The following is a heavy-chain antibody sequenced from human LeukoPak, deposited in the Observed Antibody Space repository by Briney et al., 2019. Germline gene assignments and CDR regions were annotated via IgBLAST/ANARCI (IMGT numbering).Heavy chain of an antibody. CDR3: AKVGRSSYYFDY. V-gene: IGHV3-23*01. CDR1: GLTFSSYA. J-gene: IGHJ4*02. D-gene: IGHD6-6*01. Sequence: GGSLRLSCAASGLTFSSYAMSWARHPPGKGLEWVSAISGSGGSTYYADSVKGRFTISRDNSKNTLYLQMNSRRAEDTAVYYCAKVGRSSYYFDYWGQGTLVTVSS. CDR2: ISGSGGST.